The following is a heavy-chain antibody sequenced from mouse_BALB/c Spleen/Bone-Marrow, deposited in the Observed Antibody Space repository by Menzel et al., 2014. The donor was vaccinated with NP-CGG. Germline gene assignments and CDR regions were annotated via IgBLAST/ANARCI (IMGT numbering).Heavy chain of an antibody. J-gene: IGHJ3*02. CDR2: MGIGGSA. CDR3: ARGHSSGWGSYFNL. V-gene: IGHV5-6-5*01. CDR1: GLEISSYA. Sequence: LEESGGRLVTPGTPLTLTCTASGLEISSYAMGWVRHAPGKGLEWIGIMGIGGSAYYASWAKGRFTISKTSTTVDLKITRPTTEDTATYFCARGHSSGWGSYFNLWGQGTLVTVS. D-gene: IGHD1-1*01.